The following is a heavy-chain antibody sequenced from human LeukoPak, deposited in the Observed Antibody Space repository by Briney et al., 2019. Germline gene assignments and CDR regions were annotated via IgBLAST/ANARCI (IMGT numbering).Heavy chain of an antibody. V-gene: IGHV3-33*01. CDR1: GFTFSSCG. CDR3: ARGDLYGDYVILN. J-gene: IGHJ4*02. CDR2: IWYDGSHE. D-gene: IGHD4-17*01. Sequence: GGSLRLSCAASGFTFSSCGMHWVRQAPGKGLEWVAVIWYDGSHEYYADSVKGRFTISRDNSKNTLYLQMNSLRGEDTAVYYCARGDLYGDYVILNWGQGTLVPVSS.